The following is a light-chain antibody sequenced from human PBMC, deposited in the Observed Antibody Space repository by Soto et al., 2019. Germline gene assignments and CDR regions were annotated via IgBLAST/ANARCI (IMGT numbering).Light chain of an antibody. CDR2: DAS. Sequence: EIVLTQSPATLSLSPGERATLSCRASQSVSDYLAWYQQKPGQAPRLLIYDASNRATGIPARFSGSGFGTDFTLTISSLEHEDFAVYYCEQRSIWPLYTFGQGTKVDIK. V-gene: IGKV3-11*01. CDR1: QSVSDY. CDR3: EQRSIWPLYT. J-gene: IGKJ2*01.